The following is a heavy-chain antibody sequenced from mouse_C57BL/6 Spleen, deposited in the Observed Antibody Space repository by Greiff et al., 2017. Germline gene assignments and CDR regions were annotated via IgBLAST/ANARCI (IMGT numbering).Heavy chain of an antibody. D-gene: IGHD3-3*01. V-gene: IGHV1-4*01. J-gene: IGHJ2*01. CDR3: ARWGTPYFDY. CDR1: GYTFTSYT. Sequence: VQLQQSGAELARPGASVKMSCKASGYTFTSYTMHWVKQRPGQGLEWIGYINPSSGYPKYNQKFKDKATLTADKSSSTAYMQLSSLTSEDSAVYYCARWGTPYFDYWGQGTTLTVSS. CDR2: INPSSGYP.